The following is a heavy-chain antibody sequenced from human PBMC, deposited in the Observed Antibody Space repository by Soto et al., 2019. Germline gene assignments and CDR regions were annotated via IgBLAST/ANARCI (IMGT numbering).Heavy chain of an antibody. CDR2: IYYSGST. J-gene: IGHJ5*02. Sequence: SETLSLTCTVSGGSISSSSYYWGWIRQPPGKGLEWIGSIYYSGSTYYNPSLKSRVTISVDTSKNQFSLKLSSVTAADTAVYYCARGEYNWNYYLHWFDPWGQGTPVTVSS. D-gene: IGHD1-7*01. CDR3: ARGEYNWNYYLHWFDP. CDR1: GGSISSSSYY. V-gene: IGHV4-39*01.